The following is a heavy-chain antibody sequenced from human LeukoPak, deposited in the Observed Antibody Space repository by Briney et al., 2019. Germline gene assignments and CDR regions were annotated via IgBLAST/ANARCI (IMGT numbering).Heavy chain of an antibody. CDR2: ISGSGGST. D-gene: IGHD5-18*01. CDR3: AKGTATRPQTYYYGMDV. J-gene: IGHJ6*02. CDR1: GFTFSSYA. Sequence: PGGSLRLSCAASGFTFSSYAMSWVRQAPGKGLEWVSAISGSGGSTYYADSVKGRFTISRDNSKNTLYLQMNSLRAEDTAVYYCAKGTATRPQTYYYGMDVWGQGTTVTVSS. V-gene: IGHV3-23*01.